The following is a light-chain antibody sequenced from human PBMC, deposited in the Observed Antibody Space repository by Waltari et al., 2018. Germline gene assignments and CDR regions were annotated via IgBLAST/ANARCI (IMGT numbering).Light chain of an antibody. CDR3: QQHHNSPYT. Sequence: IQMTQSPSPLSASVGDRVSITCRASQNINNWLAGYQQNPGQAPRLLIYQASILESEVPSRFSATGSGTEFTLTISGLQPDDFATYHCQQHHNSPYTFGQGTKLEI. CDR1: QNINNW. V-gene: IGKV1-5*03. J-gene: IGKJ2*01. CDR2: QAS.